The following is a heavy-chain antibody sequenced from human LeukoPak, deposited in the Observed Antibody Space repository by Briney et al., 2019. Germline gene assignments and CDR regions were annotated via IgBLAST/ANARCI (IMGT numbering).Heavy chain of an antibody. D-gene: IGHD1-26*01. CDR2: INEDGSTT. Sequence: GGSLRLSCAASGFTFSSNWMHWVRQAPGKGLVWVSRINEDGSTTNYADSVKGRSTIFRDNAKNTLYLQTNSLRAEDTAVYYCVRDLGGRSGHWGQGTLVTVSS. CDR3: VRDLGGRSGH. J-gene: IGHJ4*02. V-gene: IGHV3-74*01. CDR1: GFTFSSNW.